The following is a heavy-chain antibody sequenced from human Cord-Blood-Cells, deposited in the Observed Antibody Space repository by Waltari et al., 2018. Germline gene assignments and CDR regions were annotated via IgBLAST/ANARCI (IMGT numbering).Heavy chain of an antibody. D-gene: IGHD6-13*01. CDR3: ARGGIAAAGNYYYYGMDV. V-gene: IGHV3-48*03. CDR2: ISSSGSTI. Sequence: EVQLVESGGGLVQPGGSLRLSCAASGFTFSSYEMNWVRQAPGKGLEWVSYISSSGSTIYYADSVKGRFTISRDNAKNSLYLQMNSLRAEDTAVYYCARGGIAAAGNYYYYGMDVWGQGTTVTVSS. CDR1: GFTFSSYE. J-gene: IGHJ6*02.